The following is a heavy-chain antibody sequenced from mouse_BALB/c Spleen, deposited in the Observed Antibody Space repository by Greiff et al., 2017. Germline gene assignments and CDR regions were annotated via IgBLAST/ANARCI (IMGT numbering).Heavy chain of an antibody. V-gene: IGHV2-9-2*01. J-gene: IGHJ4*01. D-gene: IGHD1-1*01. CDR2: IWTGGGT. Sequence: VQRVESGPGLVAPSQSLSITCTVSGFSLTSYDISWIRQPPGKGLEWLGVIWTGGGTNYNSAFMSRLSISKDNSKSQVFLKMNSLQTDDTAIYYCVRSYGSSYSYYYAMDYWGQGTSVTVSS. CDR3: VRSYGSSYSYYYAMDY. CDR1: GFSLTSYD.